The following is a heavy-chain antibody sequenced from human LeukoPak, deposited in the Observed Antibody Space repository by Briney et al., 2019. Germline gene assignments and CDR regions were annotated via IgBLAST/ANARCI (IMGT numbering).Heavy chain of an antibody. Sequence: GGSLRLSCAASGFTVSSYGMSWVRQAPGKGLEWVSGIGGSGDSTEYADSVKGRFTISRDNSKNTLYLQINSLRAEDTAVYYCAKGRSSSLTYYYYTDVWGKGTTVTVSS. D-gene: IGHD6-13*01. J-gene: IGHJ6*03. CDR1: GFTVSSYG. V-gene: IGHV3-23*01. CDR3: AKGRSSSLTYYYYTDV. CDR2: IGGSGDST.